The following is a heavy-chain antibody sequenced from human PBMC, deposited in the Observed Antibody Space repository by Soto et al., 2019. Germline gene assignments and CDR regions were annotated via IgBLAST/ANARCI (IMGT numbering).Heavy chain of an antibody. CDR1: GFTFDDYA. CDR2: ISWNSGSI. V-gene: IGHV3-9*01. J-gene: IGHJ6*02. Sequence: EVQLVESGGGLVQPGRSLRLSCAASGFTFDDYAMHWVRQAPGKGLEWVSGISWNSGSIGYADSVKGRLTISRDNAKNSLYLQMNSLRAEDTALYYCTKDRYSSSSYYYYGMDVWGQGTTVTVSS. CDR3: TKDRYSSSSYYYYGMDV. D-gene: IGHD6-6*01.